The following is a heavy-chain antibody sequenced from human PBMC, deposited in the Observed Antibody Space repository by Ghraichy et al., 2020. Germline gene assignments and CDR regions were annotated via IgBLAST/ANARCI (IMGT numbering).Heavy chain of an antibody. Sequence: GGSLRLSCAASGFTFSSYAMSWVRQAPGKGLEWVSRISGSASSTYYADSVKGRFTISRDNPKNTLYLQMNSLRAEDTAVYYCAKLMGVYCSGGSCYADYWGQRTLVTVSS. CDR3: AKLMGVYCSGGSCYADY. D-gene: IGHD2-15*01. CDR1: GFTFSSYA. V-gene: IGHV3-23*01. J-gene: IGHJ4*02. CDR2: ISGSASST.